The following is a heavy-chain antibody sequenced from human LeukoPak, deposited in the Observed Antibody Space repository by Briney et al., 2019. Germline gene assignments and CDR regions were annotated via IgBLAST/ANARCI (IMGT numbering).Heavy chain of an antibody. CDR3: ARDYGDYILYYYYYMDV. J-gene: IGHJ6*03. D-gene: IGHD4-17*01. Sequence: QPGGSLRLSCAASGFTFSSYWMSWVRQAPGKGLEWVANIKQDGSEKHYVDSVKGRFTISRDNAKNSLYLQMNSLRAEDTAVYYCARDYGDYILYYYYYMDVWGKGTTVTVSS. CDR2: IKQDGSEK. CDR1: GFTFSSYW. V-gene: IGHV3-7*01.